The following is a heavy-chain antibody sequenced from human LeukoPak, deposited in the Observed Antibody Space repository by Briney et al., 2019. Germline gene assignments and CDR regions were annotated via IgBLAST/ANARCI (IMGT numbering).Heavy chain of an antibody. D-gene: IGHD1-14*01. J-gene: IGHJ4*02. V-gene: IGHV3-13*01. CDR2: IGTAGDT. Sequence: GGSLRLSCAVSGFTFSNYDMHWVRQPAGKGLEWVSGIGTAGDTYYPGSVKGRFTISRENAKNSLYLQMNSLRVGDTAVYFCARAEPYAAPDYWGQGILVTVSS. CDR3: ARAEPYAAPDY. CDR1: GFTFSNYD.